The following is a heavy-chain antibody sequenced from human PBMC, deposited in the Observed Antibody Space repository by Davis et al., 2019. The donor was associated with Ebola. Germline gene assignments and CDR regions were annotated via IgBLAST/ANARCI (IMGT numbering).Heavy chain of an antibody. CDR2: ISSSGSTI. Sequence: SCAASGFTFSSYEMNWVRQAPGKGLEWVSYISSSGSTIYYADSVKGRFTISRDNSKNSLYLHMNSLRAEDTAVYYCARGYKTFDYWGQGTLVTVSS. D-gene: IGHD5-24*01. CDR1: GFTFSSYE. J-gene: IGHJ4*02. CDR3: ARGYKTFDY. V-gene: IGHV3-48*03.